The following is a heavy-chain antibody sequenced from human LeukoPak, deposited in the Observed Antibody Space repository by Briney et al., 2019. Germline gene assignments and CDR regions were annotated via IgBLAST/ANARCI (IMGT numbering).Heavy chain of an antibody. J-gene: IGHJ4*02. CDR2: ISGSGGST. D-gene: IGHD6-19*01. CDR1: GFTFSSYA. CDR3: AKDSSGWYAGY. Sequence: GGSLRLSCAASGFTFSSYAMSWVRQAPGKGLEWVSAISGSGGSTYYADTVKGRFTISRDNSKNTLYLQMNSLRAEDTAVYYCAKDSSGWYAGYWGQGTLVTVSS. V-gene: IGHV3-23*01.